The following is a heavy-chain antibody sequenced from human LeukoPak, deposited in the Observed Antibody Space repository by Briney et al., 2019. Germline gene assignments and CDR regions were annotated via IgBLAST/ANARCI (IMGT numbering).Heavy chain of an antibody. CDR2: ITSGSGSNV. J-gene: IGHJ4*02. CDR1: EFTFSSHA. Sequence: GGSLRLSCAASEFTFSSHAMSWVRQAPGKGLEWVSAITSGSGSNVYYPDSLKGRFTISRDNSKNTLYLQMNSLRDEDTAVYYCARHGSWSFDYWGQGTLVSVSA. D-gene: IGHD6-13*01. CDR3: ARHGSWSFDY. V-gene: IGHV3-23*01.